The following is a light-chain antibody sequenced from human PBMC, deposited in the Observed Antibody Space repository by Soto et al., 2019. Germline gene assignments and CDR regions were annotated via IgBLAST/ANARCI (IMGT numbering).Light chain of an antibody. CDR2: DAS. V-gene: IGKV1-5*01. CDR1: QSLSGT. J-gene: IGKJ1*01. Sequence: DIQMTQSPSTLSASVGDRVTITCRASQSLSGTVAWYQQKPGKAPKLLIYDASSLERGVPSRVSGSGSGTEFTLTISRLQPDDFATYYCQHYDTYSLTFGQGTKVEI. CDR3: QHYDTYSLT.